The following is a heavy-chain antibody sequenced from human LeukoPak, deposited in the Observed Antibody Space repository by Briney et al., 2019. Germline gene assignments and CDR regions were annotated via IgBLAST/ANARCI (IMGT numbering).Heavy chain of an antibody. Sequence: SETLSLTCTVSGGSISSYYWSWIRQPAGKGLEWIGHIHTSGSTKYNPSPKSRITMSVDTSKIQFSLKLSSVTAADTAVYYCATNAYDPGWFDPWGQGTLVTVSS. CDR3: ATNAYDPGWFDP. V-gene: IGHV4-4*07. CDR1: GGSISSYY. D-gene: IGHD3-16*01. J-gene: IGHJ5*02. CDR2: IHTSGST.